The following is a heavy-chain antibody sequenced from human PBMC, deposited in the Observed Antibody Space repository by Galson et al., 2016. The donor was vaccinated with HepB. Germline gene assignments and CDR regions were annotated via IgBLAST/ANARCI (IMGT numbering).Heavy chain of an antibody. CDR2: VSFDGSYT. D-gene: IGHD1-14*01. CDR1: GFIFNHFG. Sequence: SLRLSCAGSGFIFNHFGMHWVRQVPGKGLEWVAGVSFDGSYTSSADSVKGRLSISRDSFKNTLYLQMNSLRPEDTAVYYCAKDLPGTMSFDYWGQGTLVTVSS. V-gene: IGHV3-30*18. CDR3: AKDLPGTMSFDY. J-gene: IGHJ4*02.